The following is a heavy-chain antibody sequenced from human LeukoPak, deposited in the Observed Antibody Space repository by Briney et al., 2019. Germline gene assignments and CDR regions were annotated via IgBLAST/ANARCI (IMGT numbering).Heavy chain of an antibody. CDR2: ISYSGNT. J-gene: IGHJ4*02. CDR1: GDSISSYH. CDR3: ARVGRGDYTWGSYSCDH. V-gene: IGHV4-59*01. Sequence: NPSETLSLTCTVSGDSISSYHWSWIRQPPGKGLEWIGYISYSGNTNYNPSLKSRVTISVDTSKNQFSLKLSSVTAADTAVYYCARVGRGDYTWGSYSCDHWGQGTLVTVSS. D-gene: IGHD3-16*01.